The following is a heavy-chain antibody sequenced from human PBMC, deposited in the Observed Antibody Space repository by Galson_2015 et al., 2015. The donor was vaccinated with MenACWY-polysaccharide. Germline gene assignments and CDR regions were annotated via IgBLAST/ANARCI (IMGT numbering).Heavy chain of an antibody. CDR2: TYYRSKWYS. D-gene: IGHD6-6*01. V-gene: IGHV6-1*01. J-gene: IGHJ4*02. CDR1: GDSVSSNSGS. Sequence: CAISGDSVSSNSGSWHWVRQSPSRGLEWLGRTYYRSKWYSYYGASVKGRITINPDTSKNQFSLQLNSVTPEDTAVYYCARIYSGSSSDVDYWGQGTLVTVSS. CDR3: ARIYSGSSSDVDY.